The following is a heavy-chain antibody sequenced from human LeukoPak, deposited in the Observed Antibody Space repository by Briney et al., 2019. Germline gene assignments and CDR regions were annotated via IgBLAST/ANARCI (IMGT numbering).Heavy chain of an antibody. CDR1: GFTFSSYW. CDR3: ARDPRGKFYYYGMDV. D-gene: IGHD4-23*01. V-gene: IGHV3-7*01. CDR2: IKQDGSEK. Sequence: GGSLRLSCAASGFTFSSYWMSWVRQAPGKGLEWVANIKQDGSEKYYVDSVKGRFTISRDNAKNSLYLQMNSLRAEDTAVYYCARDPRGKFYYYGMDVWGQGTTVTVSS. J-gene: IGHJ6*02.